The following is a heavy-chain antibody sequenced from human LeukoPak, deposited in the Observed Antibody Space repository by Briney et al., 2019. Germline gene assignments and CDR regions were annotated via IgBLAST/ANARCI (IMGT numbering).Heavy chain of an antibody. J-gene: IGHJ4*02. Sequence: KAGGSLRLSCAASGLTFSEFYMAWIRQAPGKGLEWISSISSSGASIYYAGSVRGRFTISRDNAKNSVSLQMNSLRAEDTAVYYCAKEGDDYEIDHFDYWGQGTLVTVSS. CDR3: AKEGDDYEIDHFDY. CDR1: GLTFSEFY. D-gene: IGHD4-17*01. V-gene: IGHV3-11*01. CDR2: ISSSGASI.